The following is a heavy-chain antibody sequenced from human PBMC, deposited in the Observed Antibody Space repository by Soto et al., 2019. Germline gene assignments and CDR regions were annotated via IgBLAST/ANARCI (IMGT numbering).Heavy chain of an antibody. V-gene: IGHV3-30*18. Sequence: GGSLRLSCAASGFTFSSYWMHWVRHAPGKGLEWVAVITYDGSNKYYADSVKGRFTISRDNSKNTLYLQMNSLRAEDTAVYYCAKDRVPDDYSSLDYWGQGTLVTVSS. CDR2: ITYDGSNK. D-gene: IGHD4-4*01. J-gene: IGHJ4*02. CDR3: AKDRVPDDYSSLDY. CDR1: GFTFSSYW.